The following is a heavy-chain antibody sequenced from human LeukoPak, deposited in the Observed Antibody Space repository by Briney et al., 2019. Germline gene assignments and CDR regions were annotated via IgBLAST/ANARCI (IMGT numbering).Heavy chain of an antibody. CDR2: IYYSGST. CDR3: ARDSGDSVDYYYGMDV. J-gene: IGHJ6*02. D-gene: IGHD4-17*01. V-gene: IGHV4-31*03. CDR1: GGSISSGGYY. Sequence: PSETLSLTCTVSGGSISSGGYYWSWIRQHPGKGLEWIGYIYYSGSTYYNPSLKSRVTISVDTSKNQFSLKLSSVTAADTAVYYCARDSGDSVDYYYGMDVWGHGTTVTVSS.